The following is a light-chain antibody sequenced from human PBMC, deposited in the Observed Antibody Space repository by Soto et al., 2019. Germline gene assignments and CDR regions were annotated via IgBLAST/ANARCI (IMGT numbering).Light chain of an antibody. V-gene: IGKV1-39*01. Sequence: DIQMTQSPSSLSASVGDRVTITCRASQSISSYVNWYQQRPGKAPKVLLYGASSLQSGVPTRFSGTGYGTDFTLTVSNLQPEDFATYYCQQSYSIQWTFCQGTRVEIK. J-gene: IGKJ1*01. CDR1: QSISSY. CDR2: GAS. CDR3: QQSYSIQWT.